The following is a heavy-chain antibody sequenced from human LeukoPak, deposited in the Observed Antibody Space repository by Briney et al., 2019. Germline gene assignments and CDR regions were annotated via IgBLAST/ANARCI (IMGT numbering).Heavy chain of an antibody. CDR1: GGSFSGYC. J-gene: IGHJ1*01. D-gene: IGHD4-23*01. Sequence: PSETLSLTCADYGGSFSGYCWSWIRQPPGKGLEWIGEINHSGSTNYNPSLKSRVTISVDTSKNQFSLKLSSVTAADTAVYYCARARRALYGGNSLFQHWGQGTLVTVSS. V-gene: IGHV4-34*01. CDR2: INHSGST. CDR3: ARARRALYGGNSLFQH.